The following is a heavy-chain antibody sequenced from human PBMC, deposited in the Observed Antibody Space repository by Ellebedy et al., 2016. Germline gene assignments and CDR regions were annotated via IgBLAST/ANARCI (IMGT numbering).Heavy chain of an antibody. Sequence: SETLSLTCTVSGGSISSSSYYWGWIRQPPGKGLEWIGSIYYSGSTYYNPSLKSRVTISVDTSKNQFSLKLSSVTAADTAVYYCARDNMVDIVATKDFDYWGQGTLVTVSS. D-gene: IGHD5-12*01. CDR3: ARDNMVDIVATKDFDY. V-gene: IGHV4-39*07. CDR1: GGSISSSSYY. CDR2: IYYSGST. J-gene: IGHJ4*02.